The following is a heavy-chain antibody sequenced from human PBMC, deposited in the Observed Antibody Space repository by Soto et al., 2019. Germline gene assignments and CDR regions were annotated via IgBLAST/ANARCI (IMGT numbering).Heavy chain of an antibody. D-gene: IGHD6-19*01. Sequence: SVKVSCKASGGTFSSYAISWVRQAPGQGLEWMGGIIPIFGTANYAQKFQGRVTIAADESTSTAYMELSSLRSEDTAVYYCARGRGSVADYYYYGMDVWGQGTTVTAP. CDR3: ARGRGSVADYYYYGMDV. CDR2: IIPIFGTA. J-gene: IGHJ6*02. V-gene: IGHV1-69*13. CDR1: GGTFSSYA.